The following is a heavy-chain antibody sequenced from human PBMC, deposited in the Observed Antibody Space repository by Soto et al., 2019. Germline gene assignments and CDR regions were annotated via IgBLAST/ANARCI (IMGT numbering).Heavy chain of an antibody. D-gene: IGHD6-19*01. CDR2: INAGNGNT. J-gene: IGHJ4*02. V-gene: IGHV1-3*05. Sequence: QVQLVQSGAEEKKPGASVKVSCKASGYTFTSYAMHWVRQAPGQRLEWTGWINAGNGNTKYSQKFQGRVTITRDTSASTAYMELSSLRSEDTAVYYCARGSGWYPPFDYWGQGTLVTVSS. CDR1: GYTFTSYA. CDR3: ARGSGWYPPFDY.